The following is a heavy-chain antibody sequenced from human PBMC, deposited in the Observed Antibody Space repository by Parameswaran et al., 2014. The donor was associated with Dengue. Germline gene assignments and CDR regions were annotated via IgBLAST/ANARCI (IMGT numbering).Heavy chain of an antibody. V-gene: IGHV4-38-2*01. J-gene: IGHJ5*02. CDR3: ARVTQYCSGGSCYIHNWFDP. D-gene: IGHD2-15*01. CDR2: IYHSGST. Sequence: WIRQPPGKGLEWIGSIYHSGSTYYNPSLKSRVTISVDTSKNQFSLKLSSVTAADTAVYYCARVTQYCSGGSCYIHNWFDPGPGTWSPSPQ.